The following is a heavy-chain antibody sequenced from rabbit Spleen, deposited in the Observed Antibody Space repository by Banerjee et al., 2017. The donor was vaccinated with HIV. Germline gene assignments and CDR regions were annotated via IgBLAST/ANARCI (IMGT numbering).Heavy chain of an antibody. CDR1: GFSFSRGYD. Sequence: QEQLVESGGGLVKPGASLTLTCKASGFSFSRGYDMCWVRQAPGKGLEWIACIDGGSGGYTYYASWAKGRFTISKTSSTTVTLQMTSLTAADTATYFCARAADGVAGYADAFDPWGPGTLVTVS. CDR3: ARAADGVAGYADAFDP. V-gene: IGHV1S45*01. J-gene: IGHJ2*01. D-gene: IGHD6-1*01. CDR2: IDGGSGGYT.